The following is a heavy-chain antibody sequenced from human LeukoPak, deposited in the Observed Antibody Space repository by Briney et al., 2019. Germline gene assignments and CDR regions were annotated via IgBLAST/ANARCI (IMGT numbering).Heavy chain of an antibody. D-gene: IGHD3-9*01. V-gene: IGHV3-48*04. J-gene: IGHJ3*02. Sequence: PGGSLRLSCAASGFTFSSYSMNWVRQAPGKGLEWVSYISSSSSTIYYADSVKGRFTISRDNAKNSLYLQMNSLRAEDTAVYYCARDARRRPFDWLSIDAFDIWGQGTMVTVSS. CDR3: ARDARRRPFDWLSIDAFDI. CDR1: GFTFSSYS. CDR2: ISSSSSTI.